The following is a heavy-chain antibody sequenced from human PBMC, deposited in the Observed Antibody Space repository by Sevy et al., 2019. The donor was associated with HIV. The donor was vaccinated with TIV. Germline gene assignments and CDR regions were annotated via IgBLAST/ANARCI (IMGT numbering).Heavy chain of an antibody. CDR2: IWYDGNNQ. V-gene: IGHV3-33*01. Sequence: GGSLRLSCAASGFTFSSYGMHWVRQAPGKGLECVAVIWYDGNNQYYADSVKGRFTISRDNSKNTLYLQMNSLRPEDTAVYYCARDQHHVGWPLDYWGQGTLVTVSS. CDR1: GFTFSSYG. CDR3: ARDQHHVGWPLDY. J-gene: IGHJ4*02. D-gene: IGHD6-13*01.